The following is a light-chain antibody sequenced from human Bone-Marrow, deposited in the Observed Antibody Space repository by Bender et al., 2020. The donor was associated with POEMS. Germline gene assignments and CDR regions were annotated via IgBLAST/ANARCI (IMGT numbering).Light chain of an antibody. V-gene: IGLV3-1*01. Sequence: SYDLTQPPSVSVSPGQTATVTCSGDKLDDMYSYWYQQKPGQSPVLIIYQDVKRPPGVPERFSGANSGNTATLTISGTQAMDEADYFCQTWDSSTVVFGGGTTLTVL. J-gene: IGLJ2*01. CDR3: QTWDSSTVV. CDR1: KLDDMY. CDR2: QDV.